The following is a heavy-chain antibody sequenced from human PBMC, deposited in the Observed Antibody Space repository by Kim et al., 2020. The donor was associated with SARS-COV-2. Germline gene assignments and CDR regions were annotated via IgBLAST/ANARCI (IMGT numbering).Heavy chain of an antibody. CDR3: ARDGYYDSTTFSYHYGM. CDR1: GFNFKIYN. CDR2: ISMSSSYI. V-gene: IGHV3-21*06. Sequence: GGSLRLSCAASGFNFKIYNMNWVRQAPGKGLQWVSSISMSSSYIYYADSVKGRFTISRDDAKNSLYLEMNSPGAEDTAVYFCARDGYYDSTTFSYHYGM. D-gene: IGHD3-22*01. J-gene: IGHJ6*01.